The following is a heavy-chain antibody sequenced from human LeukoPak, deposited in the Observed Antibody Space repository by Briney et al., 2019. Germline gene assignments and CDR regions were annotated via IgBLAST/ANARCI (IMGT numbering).Heavy chain of an antibody. Sequence: SETLSLTCTVSGGSISSYYWSWIRQPPGKGLEWIGYIYYSGSINYNPSLKSRVTISVDTSKNQFSLKLSSVTAADTAVCYCARGDPAAAGYDYWGQGTLVTVSS. CDR2: IYYSGSI. V-gene: IGHV4-59*01. CDR3: ARGDPAAAGYDY. D-gene: IGHD6-13*01. CDR1: GGSISSYY. J-gene: IGHJ4*02.